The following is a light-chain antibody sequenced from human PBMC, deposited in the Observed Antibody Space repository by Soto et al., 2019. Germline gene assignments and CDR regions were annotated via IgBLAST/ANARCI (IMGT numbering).Light chain of an antibody. CDR1: QSISSF. CDR3: QQSHITPIA. Sequence: DIQMTQSPSSLSASVGDRVTITCRASQSISSFLNWYQQKPGRAPKLLIYGASSLQSGIPSRFSGSGSGTDFALTISILQPEDFATYYCQQSHITPIAFSQGTRLEIK. CDR2: GAS. J-gene: IGKJ5*01. V-gene: IGKV1-39*01.